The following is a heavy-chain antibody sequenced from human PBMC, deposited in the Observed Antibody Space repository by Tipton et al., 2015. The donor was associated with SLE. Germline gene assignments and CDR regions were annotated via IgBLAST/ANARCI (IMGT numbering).Heavy chain of an antibody. D-gene: IGHD3-16*01. Sequence: TLSLTCAVYGGSFSGYYWSWIRQPPGKGLEWIGEINHSGSTNYNPSLKSRVTTSVDTSKNQFSLKLSSVTAADTAVYYCARVALRVWFNRFDSWGQGTLVTVSS. J-gene: IGHJ5*01. V-gene: IGHV4-34*01. CDR2: INHSGST. CDR3: ARVALRVWFNRFDS. CDR1: GGSFSGYY.